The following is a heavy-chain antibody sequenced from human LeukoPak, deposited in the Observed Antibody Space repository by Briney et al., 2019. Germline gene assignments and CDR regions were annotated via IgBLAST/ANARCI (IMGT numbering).Heavy chain of an antibody. V-gene: IGHV3-33*01. Sequence: GGSLRLSCAASGFTFSSCGMHWVRQAPGKGLEWVAVIWYDGSNKYYADSVKGRFTISRDNSKNTLYLQMNSLRAEDTAVYYCARDGYYYDSSGYPYFDYWGQGTLVTVSS. CDR1: GFTFSSCG. J-gene: IGHJ4*02. D-gene: IGHD3-22*01. CDR2: IWYDGSNK. CDR3: ARDGYYYDSSGYPYFDY.